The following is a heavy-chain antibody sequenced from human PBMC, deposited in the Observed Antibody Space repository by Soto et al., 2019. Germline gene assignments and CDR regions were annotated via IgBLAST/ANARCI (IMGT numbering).Heavy chain of an antibody. J-gene: IGHJ4*02. CDR2: IYYSGST. D-gene: IGHD3-10*01. CDR1: GGSISSGGYY. CDR3: ARAREAEFGELLYERAGIFDY. Sequence: QVQLQESGPGLVKPSQTLSLTCTVSGGSISSGGYYWSWIRQHPGKGLEWIGYIYYSGSTYYNPSRKSRVTISVDTSKNQFSLKLSSVRAADTAVYYWARAREAEFGELLYERAGIFDYWGQGTLVTVSS. V-gene: IGHV4-31*03.